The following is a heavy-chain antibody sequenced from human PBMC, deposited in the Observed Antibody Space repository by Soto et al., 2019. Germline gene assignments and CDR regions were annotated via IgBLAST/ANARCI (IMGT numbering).Heavy chain of an antibody. D-gene: IGHD5-12*01. V-gene: IGHV3-48*02. CDR2: ISSSSSTI. J-gene: IGHJ4*02. CDR3: AGCRDGYNWEDYFDY. Sequence: GGSLRLSCAASGFTFSSYSMNWVRQAPGKGLEWVSYISSSSSTIYYADSVKGRFTISRDNAKSSLYLQMNSLRDEDTAVYYCAGCRDGYNWEDYFDYWGQGTLVTVSS. CDR1: GFTFSSYS.